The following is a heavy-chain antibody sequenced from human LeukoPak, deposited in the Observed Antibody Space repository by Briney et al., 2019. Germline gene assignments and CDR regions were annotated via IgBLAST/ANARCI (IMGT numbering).Heavy chain of an antibody. CDR3: AGPPAGYYYYMDV. CDR2: IRYDGSNK. Sequence: GGSLRLSCAASGFTFSSYGTHWVRQAPGKGLEWVAFIRYDGSNKYYADSVKGRFTVSRDNSKNTLYLQMNSLRAEDTAVYYCAGPPAGYYYYMDVWGKGTTVTVSS. CDR1: GFTFSSYG. V-gene: IGHV3-30*02. J-gene: IGHJ6*03.